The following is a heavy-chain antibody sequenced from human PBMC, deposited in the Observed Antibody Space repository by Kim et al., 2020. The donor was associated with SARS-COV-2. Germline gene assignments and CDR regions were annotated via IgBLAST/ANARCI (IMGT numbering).Heavy chain of an antibody. CDR1: GYTFTSYY. V-gene: IGHV1-46*01. Sequence: ASVKVSCKASGYTFTSYYMHWVRQAPGQGLEWMGIINPSGGSTSYAQKFQGRVTMTRDTSTSTVYMELSSLRSEDTAVYYCASLPLYSSGWLGSFDYWGQGTLVTVSS. J-gene: IGHJ4*02. CDR2: INPSGGST. D-gene: IGHD6-19*01. CDR3: ASLPLYSSGWLGSFDY.